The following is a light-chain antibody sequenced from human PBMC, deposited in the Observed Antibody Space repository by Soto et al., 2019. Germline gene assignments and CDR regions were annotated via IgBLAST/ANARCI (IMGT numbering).Light chain of an antibody. CDR3: QHYVNWPLT. J-gene: IGKJ4*01. CDR2: DTS. Sequence: EVVMTQSPATLSVSPGGRATLSCRASRGIGSTLAWYQQKPGQTPRLLIYDTSTRATGVPARFIGSASGTEFTLTIASLQSEDFAVYYCQHYVNWPLTFGGGTKVDIK. V-gene: IGKV3-15*01. CDR1: RGIGST.